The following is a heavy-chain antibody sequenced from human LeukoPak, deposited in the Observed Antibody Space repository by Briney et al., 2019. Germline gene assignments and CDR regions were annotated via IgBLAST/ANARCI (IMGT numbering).Heavy chain of an antibody. Sequence: SETLSLTCAVYGGSFTGYYWSWMRQPPGRGLEWIGEIHHRGSTNYNPSLKSRVTISIGTSKNQFSLKLSSVTAADTALYYCARALQNYYGSGTYPDYWGQGTLVTVSS. CDR1: GGSFTGYY. CDR3: ARALQNYYGSGTYPDY. J-gene: IGHJ4*02. D-gene: IGHD3-10*01. V-gene: IGHV4-34*01. CDR2: IHHRGST.